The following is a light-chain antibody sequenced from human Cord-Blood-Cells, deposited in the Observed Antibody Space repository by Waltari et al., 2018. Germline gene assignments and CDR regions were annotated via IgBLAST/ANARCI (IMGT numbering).Light chain of an antibody. V-gene: IGKV1-39*01. Sequence: DIQMTQSPSSLSASVGDRVTITCRASQSISSYLNWYQQKPGKAPKLLIYAASSLQSGVPSRFSGSGSGTDFTLTISSRHPEDFATYYCQQSYSTPRTFGGGTQVEIK. CDR2: AAS. J-gene: IGKJ4*01. CDR3: QQSYSTPRT. CDR1: QSISSY.